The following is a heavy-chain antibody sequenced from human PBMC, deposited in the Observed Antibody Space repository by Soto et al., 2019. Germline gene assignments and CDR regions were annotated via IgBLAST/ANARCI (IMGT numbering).Heavy chain of an antibody. CDR2: IKKDESET. CDR1: QFSFSNYW. D-gene: IGHD2-21*02. J-gene: IGHJ3*02. Sequence: LVQSGGGLVPPVESLTVSCAPSQFSFSNYWMNWVRQAPGKALEWVANIKKDESETDYVDSVRGRFTIFRDNAKNLLYLQMRRLRVEDTAVYYCARSHTGDSAFRAFDIWGQGTVVTV. CDR3: ARSHTGDSAFRAFDI. V-gene: IGHV3-7*03.